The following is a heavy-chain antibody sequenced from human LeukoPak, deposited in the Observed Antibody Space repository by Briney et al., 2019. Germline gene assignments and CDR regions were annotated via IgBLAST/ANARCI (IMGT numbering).Heavy chain of an antibody. CDR2: MKEDGGEI. V-gene: IGHV3-7*01. D-gene: IGHD4-23*01. J-gene: IGHJ5*02. Sequence: PGGSLRLSCAASGFPFSNYWMSWVRQAPGKGLEWVANMKEDGGEINYVDSVKGRFTISRDNAKNSPYLHMNSLRVDDTAVYYCARDRGYSTFDDWGQGTLVTVSS. CDR3: ARDRGYSTFDD. CDR1: GFPFSNYW.